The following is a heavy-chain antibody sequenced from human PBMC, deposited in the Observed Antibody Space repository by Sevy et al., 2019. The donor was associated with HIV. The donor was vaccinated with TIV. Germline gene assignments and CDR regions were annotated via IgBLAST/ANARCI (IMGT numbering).Heavy chain of an antibody. Sequence: SETLSLTCTVSGGSVSSGSYYWSWIRQPPGKGLEWIGYIFYSGSTNYNPSLKSRVTISVDTSKNQFSLKLSSVTAADTAVYYCARAYGGYVPYYYGMDVWGQGTPVTVSS. CDR2: IFYSGST. V-gene: IGHV4-61*01. D-gene: IGHD4-17*01. CDR1: GGSVSSGSYY. CDR3: ARAYGGYVPYYYGMDV. J-gene: IGHJ6*02.